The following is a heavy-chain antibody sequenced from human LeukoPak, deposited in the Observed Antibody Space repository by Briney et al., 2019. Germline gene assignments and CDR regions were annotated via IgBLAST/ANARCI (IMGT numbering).Heavy chain of an antibody. CDR1: GITFSNAC. CDR2: IKSKTDGGTT. J-gene: IGHJ4*02. CDR3: TTDREGAPNY. Sequence: PGGSLRLSCAASGITFSNACMTWVRQAPGKGLEWVGRIKSKTDGGTTDYAAPVKGRFTISRDDSKNTLYLQMNSLKIEDTAVYYCTTDREGAPNYWGQGTLVTVSS. D-gene: IGHD1-26*01. V-gene: IGHV3-15*01.